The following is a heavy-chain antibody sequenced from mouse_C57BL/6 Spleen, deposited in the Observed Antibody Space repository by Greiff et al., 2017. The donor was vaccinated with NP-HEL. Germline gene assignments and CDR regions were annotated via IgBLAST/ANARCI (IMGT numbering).Heavy chain of an antibody. V-gene: IGHV3-6*01. CDR2: ISYDGSN. J-gene: IGHJ1*03. Sequence: VQLKESGPGLVKPSQSLSLTCSVTGYSITSGYYWNWIRQFPGNKLEWMGYISYDGSNNYNPSLKNRISITRDTSKNQFFLKLNSVTTEDTATYYCARDLDYYGSGYFDVWGTGTTVTVSS. CDR1: GYSITSGYY. D-gene: IGHD1-1*01. CDR3: ARDLDYYGSGYFDV.